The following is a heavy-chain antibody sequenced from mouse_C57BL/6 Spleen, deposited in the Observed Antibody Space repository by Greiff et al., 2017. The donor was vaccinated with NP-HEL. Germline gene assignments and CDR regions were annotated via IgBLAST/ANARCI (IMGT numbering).Heavy chain of an antibody. CDR3: ARHDGYYDYAMDY. D-gene: IGHD2-3*01. Sequence: VQLQQPGAELVKPGASVKMSCKASGYTFTSYWITWVKQRPGQGLEWIGDIYPGSGSTNYNEKFKSKATLTVDTSSSTAYMQLSSLTSEDSAVYYCARHDGYYDYAMDYWGHEPQSPSPQ. CDR1: GYTFTSYW. J-gene: IGHJ4*01. V-gene: IGHV1-55*01. CDR2: IYPGSGST.